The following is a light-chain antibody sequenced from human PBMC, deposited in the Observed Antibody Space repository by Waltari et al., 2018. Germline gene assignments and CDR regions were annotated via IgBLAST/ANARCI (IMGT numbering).Light chain of an antibody. Sequence: CRASQSIVSSLHWYQQKPDQSPKLLIKYASQSSSGVPSRFSGSGSGTDFTLTINSLEAEDAATYFCHQTRTLPITFGQGTRLEI. J-gene: IGKJ5*01. CDR1: QSIVSS. CDR2: YAS. CDR3: HQTRTLPIT. V-gene: IGKV6-21*02.